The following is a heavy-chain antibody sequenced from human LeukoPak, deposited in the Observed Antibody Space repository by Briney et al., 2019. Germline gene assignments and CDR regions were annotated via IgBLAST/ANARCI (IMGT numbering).Heavy chain of an antibody. CDR2: INRDGSRT. J-gene: IGHJ4*02. CDR3: ARESHSSGWYLDY. Sequence: PGGSLRLSCAASGFTFSNHWMHWVRQAPGKGLMWVSRINRDGSRTDYADSVKGRFTISRDDAKNTLYLQMNSLRAEDTAVYYCARESHSSGWYLDYWGQGTLVTVSS. CDR1: GFTFSNHW. D-gene: IGHD6-19*01. V-gene: IGHV3-74*01.